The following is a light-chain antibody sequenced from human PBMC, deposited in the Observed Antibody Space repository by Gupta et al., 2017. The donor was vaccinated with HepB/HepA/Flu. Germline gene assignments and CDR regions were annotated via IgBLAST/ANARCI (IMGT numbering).Light chain of an antibody. V-gene: IGKV3D-11*02. CDR3: QQRINWPLT. CDR1: QSVSRY. J-gene: IGKJ4*01. Sequence: EIVLTPSPATLSLPPGERATLSCRASQSVSRYLAWYQQKPGQPPSLLVFDASNRATGVPARFSGSGAGTDFTLTISSLEPEDFAVYYCQQRINWPLTFGGGTRVEIK. CDR2: DAS.